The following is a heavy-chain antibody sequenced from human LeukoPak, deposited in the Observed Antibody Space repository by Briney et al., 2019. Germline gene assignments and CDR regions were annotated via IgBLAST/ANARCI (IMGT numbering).Heavy chain of an antibody. D-gene: IGHD2-8*01. CDR3: ARGGVWYNSDVFDY. Sequence: PGGSLRLSCAASTFTFSNYWMSWVRQAPGKGLEWVASIKQDGSEQYYVDSVKGRFTISRDNAKNSLHLQMNGLRAEDTAVYYCARGGVWYNSDVFDYWGQGTLVTVSS. CDR1: TFTFSNYW. V-gene: IGHV3-7*01. CDR2: IKQDGSEQ. J-gene: IGHJ4*02.